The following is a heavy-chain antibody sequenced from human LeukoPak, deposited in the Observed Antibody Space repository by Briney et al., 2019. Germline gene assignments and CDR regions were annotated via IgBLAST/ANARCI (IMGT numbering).Heavy chain of an antibody. CDR1: GYTFTSYY. Sequence: GASVKVSCKASGYTFTSYYMHWVRQAPGQGLEWMGIINPSGGSTSYAQKFQGRVTMTRDTSTSTVYMELSSLRSEDTAVYYCARTSGYCSGGSCYDIGHFNAFDIWGQGTMVTVSS. CDR3: ARTSGYCSGGSCYDIGHFNAFDI. CDR2: INPSGGST. V-gene: IGHV1-46*01. J-gene: IGHJ3*02. D-gene: IGHD2-15*01.